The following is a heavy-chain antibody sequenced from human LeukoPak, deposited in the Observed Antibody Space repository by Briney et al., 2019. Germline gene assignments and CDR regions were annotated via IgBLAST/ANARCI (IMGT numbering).Heavy chain of an antibody. CDR3: QYGSGSYSVDY. CDR2: IYYSGST. Sequence: ASETLSLTCTVSGGSISSSSYYWGWIRQPPGKGLEWIGSIYYSGSTNYNPSLKSRVTISVDKSKNQFSLKLSSVTAADTAVYYCQYGSGSYSVDYWGQGTLVTVSS. V-gene: IGHV4-39*07. D-gene: IGHD3-10*01. J-gene: IGHJ4*02. CDR1: GGSISSSSYY.